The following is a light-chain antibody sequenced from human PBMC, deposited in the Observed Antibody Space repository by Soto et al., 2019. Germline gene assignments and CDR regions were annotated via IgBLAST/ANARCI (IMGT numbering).Light chain of an antibody. J-gene: IGKJ2*01. Sequence: DIVTTQSPDSLAVSLGERATINCKSSQSVLYSSNNKNYLAWYQQKPGQPPKLLIYWAFTRESGVPDRFSGSGSGTDFTLTISSLQAEDVEVYYCQQYYSTPYTFGQGTKLALK. CDR1: QSVLYSSNNKNY. CDR2: WAF. CDR3: QQYYSTPYT. V-gene: IGKV4-1*01.